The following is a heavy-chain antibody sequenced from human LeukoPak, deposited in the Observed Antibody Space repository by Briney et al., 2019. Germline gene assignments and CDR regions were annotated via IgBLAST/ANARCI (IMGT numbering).Heavy chain of an antibody. J-gene: IGHJ5*02. CDR1: GGSISSSSYY. D-gene: IGHD3-3*01. Sequence: SETLSLTCTVSGGSISSSSYYWGWIRQPPGKGLEWIGYIYYSGSTNYNPSLKSRVTISVDTSKNQFSLKLSSVTAADTAVYYCARHSSGGHSGYYTRWFDPWGQGTLVTVSS. V-gene: IGHV4-61*05. CDR2: IYYSGST. CDR3: ARHSSGGHSGYYTRWFDP.